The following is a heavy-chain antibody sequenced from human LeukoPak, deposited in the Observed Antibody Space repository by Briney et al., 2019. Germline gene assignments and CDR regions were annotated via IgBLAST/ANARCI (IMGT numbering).Heavy chain of an antibody. V-gene: IGHV4-34*01. CDR3: ARDRPLTTVTNTHWFDP. D-gene: IGHD4-17*01. CDR1: GGSFSGYY. CDR2: INHSGST. J-gene: IGHJ5*02. Sequence: PSETLSLTCAVYGGSFSGYYWSWIRQPPGKGLEWIGEINHSGSTNYNPSLKSRVTISVDTSKNQFSLKLSSVTAADTAVYYCARDRPLTTVTNTHWFDPWGQGTLVTVSS.